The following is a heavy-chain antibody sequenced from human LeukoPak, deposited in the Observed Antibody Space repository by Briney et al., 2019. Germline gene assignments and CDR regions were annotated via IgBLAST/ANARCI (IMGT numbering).Heavy chain of an antibody. D-gene: IGHD3-22*01. J-gene: IGHJ3*02. CDR1: GFTFSSYA. V-gene: IGHV3-23*01. CDR2: ISGSGGST. Sequence: SGGSLRLSCAASGFTFSSYAMSWVRQAPGKGLEWVSAISGSGGSTYYADSVKGRFTISRDNSKNAVYLQMNSLRAEDTAVYYCAKRYDSSGYYPPDAFDIWGQGTMVTVSS. CDR3: AKRYDSSGYYPPDAFDI.